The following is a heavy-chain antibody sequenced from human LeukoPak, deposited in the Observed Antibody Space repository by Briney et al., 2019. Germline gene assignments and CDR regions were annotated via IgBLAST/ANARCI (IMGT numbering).Heavy chain of an antibody. CDR2: IYYSGTT. CDR3: ARHLRPGVAGFDF. J-gene: IGHJ4*02. V-gene: IGHV4-59*08. Sequence: SETLSLTCTVSGGSIHGYYWTWVRQSPGKGLEWIGFIYYSGTTQYNPSLMSRVTILVDTSNNRFSLMLSSVTAADTAVYYCARHLRPGVAGFDFWGQGALVTVSS. D-gene: IGHD6-19*01. CDR1: GGSIHGYY.